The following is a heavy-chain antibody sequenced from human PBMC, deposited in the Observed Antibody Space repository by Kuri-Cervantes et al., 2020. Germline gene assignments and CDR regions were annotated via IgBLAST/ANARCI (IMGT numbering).Heavy chain of an antibody. V-gene: IGHV3-33*01. Sequence: GESLKISCAASGFTFSSYGMHWVRQAPGKGLEWVAVIWYDGSNKYYADSLKGRFIISRDNAKSSLYLQMKSLRDEDTATYYCARFASGHWGQGALVTVSS. CDR2: IWYDGSNK. CDR1: GFTFSSYG. D-gene: IGHD3-10*01. J-gene: IGHJ4*02. CDR3: ARFASGH.